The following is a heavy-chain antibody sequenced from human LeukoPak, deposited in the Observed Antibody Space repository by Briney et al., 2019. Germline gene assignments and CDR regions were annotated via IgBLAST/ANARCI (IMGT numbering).Heavy chain of an antibody. CDR1: GDSISSSRYY. V-gene: IGHV4-39*01. CDR3: VRQGGWGGAASLIDF. CDR2: MFYGGST. D-gene: IGHD2-15*01. Sequence: SETLSLTCIVSGDSISSSRYYWAWIRQPPGKGLEWIASMFYGGSTYYNASLRSRVSLSVDTSRNQFSLKLTSVTASDTAIFYCVRQGGWGGAASLIDFWGQGTLVTVSS. J-gene: IGHJ4*02.